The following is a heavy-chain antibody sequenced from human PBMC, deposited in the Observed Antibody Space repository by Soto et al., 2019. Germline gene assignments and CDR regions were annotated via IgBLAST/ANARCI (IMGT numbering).Heavy chain of an antibody. CDR3: AKDLFPTSGQRFFFES. V-gene: IGHV3-23*01. CDR2: ILHDETP. D-gene: IGHD3-10*01. CDR1: GFFFSSYA. J-gene: IGHJ4*02. Sequence: PWGSLRLSCAASGFFFSSYAMTWVRQAPGRGLEWVSTILHDETPFYTDSVKGRFTISRDNVRGTLYLQMNGLRVEDAAQYYCAKDLFPTSGQRFFFESWGQGTLVTVSS.